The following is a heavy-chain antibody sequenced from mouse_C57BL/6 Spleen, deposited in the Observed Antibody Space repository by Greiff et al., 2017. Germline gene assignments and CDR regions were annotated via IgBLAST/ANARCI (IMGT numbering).Heavy chain of an antibody. CDR1: GYTFTDYN. J-gene: IGHJ2*01. CDR2: INPNNGGT. Sequence: EVKLQESGPELVKPGASVKIPCKASGYTFTDYNMDWVKQSHGKSLEWIGDINPNNGGTIYNQKFKGKATLTVDKSSSTAYMELRSLTSEDTAVYYCACGYYLDYWGQGTTLTVSS. CDR3: ACGYYLDY. V-gene: IGHV1-18*01. D-gene: IGHD6-1*01.